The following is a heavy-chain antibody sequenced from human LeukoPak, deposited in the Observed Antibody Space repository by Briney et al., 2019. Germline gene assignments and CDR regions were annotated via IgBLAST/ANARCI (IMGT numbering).Heavy chain of an antibody. Sequence: GGSLRLSCAASGFTFSSYNMNWVRQAPGKGLEWVSSITSGRSYRFYADSVKGRFTISRDNAKNSLYLQMNRLRVEDTAVYYCARIRFGESYAPKSYYYYYMDVWGIGTTVTISS. V-gene: IGHV3-21*01. CDR3: ARIRFGESYAPKSYYYYYMDV. J-gene: IGHJ6*03. CDR2: ITSGRSYR. CDR1: GFTFSSYN. D-gene: IGHD3-10*01.